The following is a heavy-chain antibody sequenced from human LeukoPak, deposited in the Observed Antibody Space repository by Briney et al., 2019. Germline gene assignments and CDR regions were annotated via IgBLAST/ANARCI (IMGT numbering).Heavy chain of an antibody. CDR2: ISSGSLYI. V-gene: IGHV3-21*01. Sequence: GGSLRLSCAASGFTFSSYSMYWVRQPPGKGLEWVSSISSGSLYIYYGDSVRGRFTISRDNAKNSLYLQMNSLRAEDTSVYYCASQTFDFYGSGSYSPDYWGQGTLVTVSS. CDR1: GFTFSSYS. CDR3: ASQTFDFYGSGSYSPDY. J-gene: IGHJ4*02. D-gene: IGHD3-10*01.